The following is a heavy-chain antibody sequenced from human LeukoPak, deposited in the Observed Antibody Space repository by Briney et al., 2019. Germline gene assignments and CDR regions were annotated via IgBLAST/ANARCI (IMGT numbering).Heavy chain of an antibody. CDR2: VSHSGTT. CDR3: ARDSYYYGSGSYPPDY. D-gene: IGHD3-10*01. V-gene: IGHV4-59*12. Sequence: SETLSLTCTVSGGSISSYYWGWIRQPPGKGLEWIGTVSHSGTTNYNPSLKSRLTISVDTSKNQFSLKLSSVTAADTAVYYCARDSYYYGSGSYPPDYWGQGTLVTVSS. J-gene: IGHJ4*02. CDR1: GGSISSYY.